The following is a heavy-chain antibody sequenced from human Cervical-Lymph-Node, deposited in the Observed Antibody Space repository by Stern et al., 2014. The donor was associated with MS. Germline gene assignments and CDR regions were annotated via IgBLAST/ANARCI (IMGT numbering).Heavy chain of an antibody. CDR1: GGTFSKFP. Sequence: VHLVESGAAVTKPGSSVKVSCKASGGTFSKFPSSWVRQAPGHGLEWMGGIFPVFGTPTYAQEFRGRVTITADVSTSTVYMELSSLRSDDTAVYYCALSSETSDRWYSLGYDLWGQGTLVTVSS. CDR3: ALSSETSDRWYSLGYDL. D-gene: IGHD6-13*01. CDR2: IFPVFGTP. J-gene: IGHJ5*02. V-gene: IGHV1-69*01.